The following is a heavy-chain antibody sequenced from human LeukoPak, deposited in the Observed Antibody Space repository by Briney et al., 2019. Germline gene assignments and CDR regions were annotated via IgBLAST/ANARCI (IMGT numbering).Heavy chain of an antibody. CDR3: ARSVSAGYSSSWYGVNAFDI. Sequence: SETLSLTCTVSGGSISSSSYYWGWIRQPPGKGLEWIGSIYYSGSTYYNPSLKSRVTISVDTSKNQFSLKLSSVTAADTAVYYCARSVSAGYSSSWYGVNAFDIWGQGTMVTVSS. V-gene: IGHV4-39*07. CDR2: IYYSGST. CDR1: GGSISSSSYY. D-gene: IGHD6-13*01. J-gene: IGHJ3*02.